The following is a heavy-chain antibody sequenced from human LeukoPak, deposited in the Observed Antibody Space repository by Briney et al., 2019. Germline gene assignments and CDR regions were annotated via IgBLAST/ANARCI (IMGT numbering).Heavy chain of an antibody. J-gene: IGHJ4*02. CDR2: IRYDGSNK. Sequence: GGSLRLSCAASGFTFSSYGMHWVRQAPGKGLEWVAFIRYDGSNKYYADSVKGRFTISRDDSKITLYMQMNSLRAEDTAVYYCAKPRGSNYYGSGSYYLFDYWGQGTLVTVSS. CDR3: AKPRGSNYYGSGSYYLFDY. V-gene: IGHV3-30*02. CDR1: GFTFSSYG. D-gene: IGHD3-10*01.